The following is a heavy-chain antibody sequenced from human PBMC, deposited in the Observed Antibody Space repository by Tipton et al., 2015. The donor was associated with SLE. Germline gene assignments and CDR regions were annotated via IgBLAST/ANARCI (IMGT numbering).Heavy chain of an antibody. D-gene: IGHD6-19*01. V-gene: IGHV4-59*12. J-gene: IGHJ4*02. CDR1: GGSFSGYY. CDR2: IYYSGST. CDR3: ARDRGRGWLD. Sequence: GLVKPSETLSLTCAVYGGSFSGYYWSWIRQPPGKGLEWIGYIYYSGSTNYNPSLKSRVTIPVDTSKNQFSLKLSSVTAADTAVYYCARDRGRGWLDWGQGTLVTVSS.